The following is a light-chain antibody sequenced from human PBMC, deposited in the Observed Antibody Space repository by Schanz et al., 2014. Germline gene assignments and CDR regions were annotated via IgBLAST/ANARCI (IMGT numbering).Light chain of an antibody. CDR2: DVT. CDR3: SSYTSSSIVV. V-gene: IGLV2-11*01. J-gene: IGLJ2*01. Sequence: QSALTQPRSVSGSPGQSVTISCSGTSSDVGAYNYVSWYRQYPGKAPKLIIYDVTKRPSGVPDRFTGSKSGNTASLTISGLQAEDEADYYCSSYTSSSIVVFGGGTKLTVL. CDR1: SSDVGAYNY.